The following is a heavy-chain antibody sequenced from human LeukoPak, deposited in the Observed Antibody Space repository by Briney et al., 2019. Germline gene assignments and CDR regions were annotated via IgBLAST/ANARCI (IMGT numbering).Heavy chain of an antibody. J-gene: IGHJ4*02. CDR1: GYTFTGYY. V-gene: IGHV1-2*02. Sequence: ASVKVSCKASGYTFTGYYMHWVRQAPGQGLEWMGWINPNSGGTNYAQKFQGRVTMTRDTSISTAYMELSRLRSDDTAVYYCARVTYYYDSSGYYYWGQGTLVIVSS. CDR3: ARVTYYYDSSGYYY. CDR2: INPNSGGT. D-gene: IGHD3-22*01.